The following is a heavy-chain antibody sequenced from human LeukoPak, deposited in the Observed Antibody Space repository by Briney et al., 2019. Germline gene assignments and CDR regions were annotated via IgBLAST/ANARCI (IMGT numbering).Heavy chain of an antibody. V-gene: IGHV3-74*01. CDR3: PPGGHYYDSSGYSPFDY. Sequence: GGSLRLSCAASGFTFSSYWMHWVRQAPGKGLVWASRINSDGSSTSYADSVKGRFTISRDNAKNTLYLQMNSLRAEDTAVYYCPPGGHYYDSSGYSPFDYWGQGTLVTVSS. CDR2: INSDGSST. CDR1: GFTFSSYW. D-gene: IGHD3-22*01. J-gene: IGHJ4*02.